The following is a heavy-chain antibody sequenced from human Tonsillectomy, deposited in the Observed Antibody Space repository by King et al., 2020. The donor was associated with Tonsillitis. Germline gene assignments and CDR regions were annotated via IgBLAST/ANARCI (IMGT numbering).Heavy chain of an antibody. D-gene: IGHD1-26*01. V-gene: IGHV3-23*04. J-gene: IGHJ4*02. Sequence: VQLVESGGGLVQPGGSLRLSCAASGFTFRSYAMSWVRQAPGKGLEWVSGISVSGGSTYYADSVKGRFTISRDNSRNTLNLQMNSLRVEDTAVYYCARNLVGTTTFDYWGQGTLVTVSS. CDR1: GFTFRSYA. CDR2: ISVSGGST. CDR3: ARNLVGTTTFDY.